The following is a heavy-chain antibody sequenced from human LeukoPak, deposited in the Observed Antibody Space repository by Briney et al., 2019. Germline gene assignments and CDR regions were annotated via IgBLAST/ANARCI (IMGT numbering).Heavy chain of an antibody. Sequence: SESLSLTCAVYGGSFSGYYWSWIRQPPGKGLEWIGEINHSGSTNYNPSLKSRVTISVDTSKNQFSLKLSSVTAADTAVYYCASLMGSSSSEVWYYYYYMDVWGKGTTVTVSS. CDR1: GGSFSGYY. V-gene: IGHV4-34*01. D-gene: IGHD6-6*01. CDR3: ASLMGSSSSEVWYYYYYMDV. CDR2: INHSGST. J-gene: IGHJ6*03.